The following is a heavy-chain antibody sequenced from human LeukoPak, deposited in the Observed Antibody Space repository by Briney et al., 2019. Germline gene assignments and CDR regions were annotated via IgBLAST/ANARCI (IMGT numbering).Heavy chain of an antibody. CDR2: IKSRSDAGTT. CDR1: GFTFSNAW. V-gene: IGHV3-15*01. CDR3: TTDLGITMIRGVLVF. Sequence: GGSLRLSCAASGFTFSNAWMTWVRQAPGKGLEWVGRIKSRSDAGTTDYAAPVKGRFTISGDDTKNTLYLQMNSLKTEDTAVYYCTTDLGITMIRGVLVFWGQGTLVTVSS. J-gene: IGHJ4*02. D-gene: IGHD3-10*01.